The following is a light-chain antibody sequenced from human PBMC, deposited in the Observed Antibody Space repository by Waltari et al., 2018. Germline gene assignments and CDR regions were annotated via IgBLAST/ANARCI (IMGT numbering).Light chain of an antibody. Sequence: SYVLPQPPSVSVAPGATARITCGGNNIASNSVHWYRQRPGQAPVLVIAYDSDRPAGIPERFAGSNSGNPATLAIGRAEAVEEADYYCQVWDANTDPGVFGTGTEVTVL. J-gene: IGLJ1*01. V-gene: IGLV3-21*01. CDR1: NIASNS. CDR2: YDS. CDR3: QVWDANTDPGV.